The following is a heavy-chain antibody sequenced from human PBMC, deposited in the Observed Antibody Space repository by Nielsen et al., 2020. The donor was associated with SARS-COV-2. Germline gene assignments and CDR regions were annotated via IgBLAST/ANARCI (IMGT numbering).Heavy chain of an antibody. Sequence: GGSLRLSCAASGFTFDDYGMSWVRQAPGKGLEWVSGINWNGGSTGYADSVKGRFTISRDNAKNSLYLQMNSLRAEDTALYYCASLDQNYYYYYGMDVWGQGTTVTVSS. D-gene: IGHD2-2*01. V-gene: IGHV3-20*04. J-gene: IGHJ6*02. CDR2: INWNGGST. CDR3: ASLDQNYYYYYGMDV. CDR1: GFTFDDYG.